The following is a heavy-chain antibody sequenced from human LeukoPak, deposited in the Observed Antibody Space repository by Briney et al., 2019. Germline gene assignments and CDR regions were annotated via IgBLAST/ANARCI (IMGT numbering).Heavy chain of an antibody. CDR1: GDSVSTINTA. CDR3: ARGVNWFDP. J-gene: IGHJ5*02. V-gene: IGHV6-1*01. CDR2: TYYRSKWFT. Sequence: SQTLSLTCAISGDSVSTINTAWNWIRQSPARGLEWLGRTYYRSKWFTDYALSVESRITINPDTSKNHFSLRLNSVTPEDTAVYFCARGVNWFDPWGQGTLVTVSS.